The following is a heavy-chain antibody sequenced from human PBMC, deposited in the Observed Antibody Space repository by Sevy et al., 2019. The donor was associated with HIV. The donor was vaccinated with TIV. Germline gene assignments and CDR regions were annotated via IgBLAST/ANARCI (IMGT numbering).Heavy chain of an antibody. CDR1: GFTFSSYS. J-gene: IGHJ4*02. V-gene: IGHV3-21*01. CDR2: ISSSSSYI. D-gene: IGHD6-13*01. CDR3: ARKYSSSWFGYFDY. Sequence: GGSLRLSCAASGFTFSSYSMNWVRQAPGKGLEWVSSISSSSSYIYYADSVKGRFTISRDNAKNSLYLRMNSLRAEDTAVYYCARKYSSSWFGYFDYWGQGTLVTVSS.